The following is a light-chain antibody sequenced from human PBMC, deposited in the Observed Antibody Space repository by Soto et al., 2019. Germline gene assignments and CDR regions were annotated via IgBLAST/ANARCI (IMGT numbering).Light chain of an antibody. V-gene: IGLV2-8*01. CDR1: SSDVGGYNY. CDR2: EVS. CDR3: SSYAGSNNLLYV. Sequence: QSALTQPPSGSGSPGQSVTISCTGTSSDVGGYNYVSWYQQHPGKAPKLMIYEVSKRPSGVPDRFSGSKSGNTASLTVSGLQAEDEADYYCSSYAGSNNLLYVFGTGTKVTVL. J-gene: IGLJ1*01.